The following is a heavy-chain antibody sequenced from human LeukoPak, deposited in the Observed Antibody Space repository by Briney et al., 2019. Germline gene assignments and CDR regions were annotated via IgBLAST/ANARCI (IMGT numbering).Heavy chain of an antibody. CDR1: GFIFSSYD. Sequence: SGGSLRLSCAASGFIFSSYDMHWVRQVTGKGLEWISGIGIAGDTYHLDSVKGRFTISRENAKNSLYLQMNSLRAGDTAVYYCVRASRLRTADFDYWGQGTLVTVSS. CDR2: IGIAGDT. V-gene: IGHV3-13*01. D-gene: IGHD5-12*01. CDR3: VRASRLRTADFDY. J-gene: IGHJ4*02.